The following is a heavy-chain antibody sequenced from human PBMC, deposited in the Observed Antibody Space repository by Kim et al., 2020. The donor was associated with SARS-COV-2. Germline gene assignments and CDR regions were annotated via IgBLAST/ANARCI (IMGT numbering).Heavy chain of an antibody. CDR3: ARVDPDDWNDGDFDY. J-gene: IGHJ4*02. Sequence: ASVKVSCKASGYTFTGYYMHWVRQAPGQGLEWMGWINPNSGGTNYAQKFQGRVTMTRDTSISTAYMELSRLRSDDTAVYYCARVDPDDWNDGDFDYWGQGTLVTVSS. CDR2: INPNSGGT. CDR1: GYTFTGYY. V-gene: IGHV1-2*02. D-gene: IGHD1-1*01.